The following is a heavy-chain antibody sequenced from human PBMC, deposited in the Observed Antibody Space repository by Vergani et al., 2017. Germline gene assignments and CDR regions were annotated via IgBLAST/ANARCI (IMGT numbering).Heavy chain of an antibody. J-gene: IGHJ5*02. CDR1: GYTFTSYA. D-gene: IGHD1-26*01. CDR3: ARDYGRIPLEWELHGPNWFDP. CDR2: INTNTGNP. V-gene: IGHV7-4-1*01. Sequence: QVQLVQSGSELKKPGASVKVSCKASGYTFTSYAMNWVRQAPGQGLEWMGWINTNTGNPTYAQGFTGRFCFSLDTSVSTAYLHICSLKAEDTAVYYCARDYGRIPLEWELHGPNWFDPWGQGTLVTVSS.